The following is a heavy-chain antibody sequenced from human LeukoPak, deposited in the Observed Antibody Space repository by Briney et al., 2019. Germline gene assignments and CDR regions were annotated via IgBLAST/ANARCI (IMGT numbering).Heavy chain of an antibody. CDR3: ARDEARTGYIHY. J-gene: IGHJ4*02. CDR1: GGSISSYY. CDR2: IYISGTT. D-gene: IGHD3-9*01. V-gene: IGHV4-4*07. Sequence: SETLSLTCTVSGGSISSYYWSWVRQTAGKGLEWIGRIYISGTTNYNPSLKSRVTMSLDTSKDQLSLRLTSVTAADTAVYYCARDEARTGYIHYWGQGTLITVSS.